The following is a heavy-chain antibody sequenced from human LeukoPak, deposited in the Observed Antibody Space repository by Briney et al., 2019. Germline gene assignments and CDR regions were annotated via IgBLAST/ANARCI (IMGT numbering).Heavy chain of an antibody. V-gene: IGHV4-59*11. Sequence: PSETLSLTCTVSGDSISSHYWSWIRQSPGKGLEWIGDIYKNGNTNYDPSLKSRVTISIDTSKNQFSLRLSYVTAADTAIYYCARGDRIAARAVAFDIWGQGAMVTVSS. D-gene: IGHD6-6*01. CDR3: ARGDRIAARAVAFDI. CDR1: GDSISSHY. CDR2: IYKNGNT. J-gene: IGHJ3*02.